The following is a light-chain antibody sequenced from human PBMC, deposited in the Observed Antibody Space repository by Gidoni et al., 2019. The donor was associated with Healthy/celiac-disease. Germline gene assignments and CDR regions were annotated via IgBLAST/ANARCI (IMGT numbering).Light chain of an antibody. V-gene: IGLV1-44*01. J-gene: IGLJ3*02. CDR2: STN. Sequence: QSVLPPPPSASGTPGPRVTISCSGSSSNIGSNTVNWYQQLPGTAPKLLIYSTNQRPAGVPDRFSGSKAGTSASLAISGLQSEDEADYYCEAWDDSLNGYWVFGGGTKLTVL. CDR3: EAWDDSLNGYWV. CDR1: SSNIGSNT.